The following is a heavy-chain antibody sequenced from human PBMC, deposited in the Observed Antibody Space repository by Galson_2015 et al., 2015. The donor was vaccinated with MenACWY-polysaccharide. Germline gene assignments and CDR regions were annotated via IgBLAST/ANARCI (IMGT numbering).Heavy chain of an antibody. Sequence: SLRLSCAASGFTFSSHWMHWVRQAPGEGRVWGSRINSDAKIINYADTVKGRFTISRNNAKKKLYIEMNSLRAEDTAIYFCARDRVDVPVIEAHTIFDYWGQGVLVTVSS. CDR3: ARDRVDVPVIEAHTIFDY. V-gene: IGHV3-74*01. D-gene: IGHD2-2*01. CDR2: INSDAKII. CDR1: GFTFSSHW. J-gene: IGHJ4*02.